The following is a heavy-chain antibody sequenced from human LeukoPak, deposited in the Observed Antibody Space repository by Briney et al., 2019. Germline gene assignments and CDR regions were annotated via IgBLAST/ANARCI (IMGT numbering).Heavy chain of an antibody. Sequence: GGSLRLSCAASGFTFSSSWMHWVRQTPGEGLVWVARMNSDGRTINHADSVKGRFSISRDNAKNTLYLQMNSLRAEDTAVYYCAREVTGYFDYWGQGTLVTVSS. D-gene: IGHD1-20*01. J-gene: IGHJ4*02. CDR3: AREVTGYFDY. V-gene: IGHV3-74*01. CDR1: GFTFSSSW. CDR2: MNSDGRTI.